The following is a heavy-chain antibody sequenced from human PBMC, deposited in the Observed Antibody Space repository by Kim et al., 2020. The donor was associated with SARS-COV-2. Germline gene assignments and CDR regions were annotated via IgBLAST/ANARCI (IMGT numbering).Heavy chain of an antibody. J-gene: IGHJ4*02. CDR3: AREAVGAPAIE. V-gene: IGHV4-4*02. CDR1: GASVIASHW. D-gene: IGHD1-26*01. Sequence: SETLSLTCAVSGASVIASHWWTWLRQPPGKGLEWIVEVQHNGNTNYNASLQGRITMSVDRSKNHFSLKMSSMTAADTAVYYCAREAVGAPAIEWGQGILVTVSS. CDR2: VQHNGNT.